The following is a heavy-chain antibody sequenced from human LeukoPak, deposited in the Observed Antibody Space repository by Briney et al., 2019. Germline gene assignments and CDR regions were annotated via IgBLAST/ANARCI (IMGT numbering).Heavy chain of an antibody. CDR2: INPSGGST. CDR3: ARRRDGYNFGY. V-gene: IGHV1-46*01. J-gene: IGHJ4*02. D-gene: IGHD5-12*01. CDR1: GYTFTSYY. Sequence: ASVEVSCKASGYTFTSYYIHWVRQAPGQGLEWMGMINPSGGSTSYAQKFQGRVTMTRDTSTSTVYMELSSLRSDDTAFYYCARRRDGYNFGYWGQGTLVTVSS.